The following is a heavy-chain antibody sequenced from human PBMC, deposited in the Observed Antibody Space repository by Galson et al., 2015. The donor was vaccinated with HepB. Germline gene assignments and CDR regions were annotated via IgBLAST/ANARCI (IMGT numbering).Heavy chain of an antibody. J-gene: IGHJ4*02. CDR1: GFIFTSYW. CDR3: TRVGDYDFWSGYHYYFDY. V-gene: IGHV3-7*03. D-gene: IGHD3-3*01. CDR2: IKQDGSEK. Sequence: SLRLSCAASGFIFTSYWMSWVRQAPGKGLEWVANIKQDGSEKYYVDSVKGRFTISRDDSKSIAYLQMNSLKTEDTAVYYCTRVGDYDFWSGYHYYFDYWGQGTLVTVSS.